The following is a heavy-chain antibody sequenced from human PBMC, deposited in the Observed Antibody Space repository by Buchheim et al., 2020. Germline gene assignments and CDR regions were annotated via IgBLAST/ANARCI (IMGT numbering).Heavy chain of an antibody. CDR2: ISPYSGNT. CDR1: GYTFTSYG. J-gene: IGHJ6*02. Sequence: QVQLVQSGAEVKKPGASVKVSCKASGYTFTSYGISWLRQAPGQGLEWMGWISPYSGNTNYAQNLHLQGRVTMTTATSTSTAYMEVRSLRSDDTAVYYCAMNVVVVVGAIDNYAMVVWGQGTT. D-gene: IGHD2-15*01. V-gene: IGHV1-18*01. CDR3: AMNVVVVVGAIDNYAMVV.